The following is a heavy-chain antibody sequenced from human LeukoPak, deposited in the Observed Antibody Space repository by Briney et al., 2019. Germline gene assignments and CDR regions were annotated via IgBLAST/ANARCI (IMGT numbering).Heavy chain of an antibody. CDR2: INHSGST. CDR1: GGSFSGYY. V-gene: IGHV4-34*01. CDR3: ASFRWGVGFEY. J-gene: IGHJ4*02. D-gene: IGHD3-16*01. Sequence: SETLSLTCAVYGGSFSGYYWTCIRQAPGKGLEWIGEINHSGSTNYNPSLKSRVTILVDTSKNQFSLKVNSVTAADTAVYYCASFRWGVGFEYWGQGTLVTVSS.